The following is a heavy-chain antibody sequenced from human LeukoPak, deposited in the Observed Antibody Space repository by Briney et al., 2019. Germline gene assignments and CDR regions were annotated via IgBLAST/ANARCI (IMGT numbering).Heavy chain of an antibody. CDR2: IYHSGST. V-gene: IGHV4-4*02. D-gene: IGHD6-13*01. CDR1: GGSISSSNW. CDR3: ARGPIGDGSWSDYFDY. J-gene: IGHJ4*02. Sequence: PSGTLSLTCAVPGGSISSSNWWSWVRQPPGKGLEWIGEIYHSGSTNYNPSLKSRVTISVDKSKNQFSLKLSSVTAADTAVYYCARGPIGDGSWSDYFDYWGQGTLVTVSS.